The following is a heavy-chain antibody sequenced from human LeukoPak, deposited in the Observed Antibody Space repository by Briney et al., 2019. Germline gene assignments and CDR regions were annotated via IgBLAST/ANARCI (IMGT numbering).Heavy chain of an antibody. CDR1: GYTFTGYY. CDR3: ATDLGTTSAYCN. D-gene: IGHD3-22*01. Sequence: ASVKVSCKASGYTFTGYYMHWVRQAPGQGLEWMGGFDAEDGETIYAQKFQGRVIMTEDTSTDTAYMELGSLRSEDTAVYYCATDLGTTSAYCNWGQGTLVTVSS. CDR2: FDAEDGET. J-gene: IGHJ4*02. V-gene: IGHV1-24*01.